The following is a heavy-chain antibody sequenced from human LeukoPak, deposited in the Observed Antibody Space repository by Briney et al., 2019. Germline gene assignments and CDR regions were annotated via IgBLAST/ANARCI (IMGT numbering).Heavy chain of an antibody. CDR1: GCTFTGYY. CDR2: INPNSGGT. CDR3: ARGLRGSPAFDY. V-gene: IGHV1-2*02. Sequence: ASVKVSCKASGCTFTGYYMHWVRQAPGQGLEWMGWINPNSGGTNYAQKFQGRVTMTRNTSINTAYMELSRLRSDDTAVYYCARGLRGSPAFDYWGQGTLVTVSS. D-gene: IGHD2-2*01. J-gene: IGHJ4*02.